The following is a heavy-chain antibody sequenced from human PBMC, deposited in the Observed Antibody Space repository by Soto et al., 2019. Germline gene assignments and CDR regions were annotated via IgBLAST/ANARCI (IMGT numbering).Heavy chain of an antibody. V-gene: IGHV1-69*13. CDR3: ARGRTGPGRTKHYYYGMDV. D-gene: IGHD1-1*01. Sequence: SVKVSCKASGGTFSSYAISWVRQAPGQGLEWMGGIIPIFGTANYAQKFQGRVTITADESTSTAYMELSSLRSEDTAVYYCARGRTGPGRTKHYYYGMDVWGQGTTVTVSS. CDR1: GGTFSSYA. CDR2: IIPIFGTA. J-gene: IGHJ6*02.